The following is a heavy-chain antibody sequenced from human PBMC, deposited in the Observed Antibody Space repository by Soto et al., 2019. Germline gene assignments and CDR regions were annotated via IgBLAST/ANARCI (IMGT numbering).Heavy chain of an antibody. Sequence: SETLSLTCTVSGGSISSGGYSWSWIRQPPGKGLEWIGYIYYSGSTNYNPSLKSRVTISVDTSKNQFSLKLSSVTAADTAVYYCARRYGGNFDYWGQGTLVTVSS. CDR3: ARRYGGNFDY. CDR2: IYYSGST. D-gene: IGHD1-26*01. CDR1: GGSISSGGYS. J-gene: IGHJ4*02. V-gene: IGHV4-61*08.